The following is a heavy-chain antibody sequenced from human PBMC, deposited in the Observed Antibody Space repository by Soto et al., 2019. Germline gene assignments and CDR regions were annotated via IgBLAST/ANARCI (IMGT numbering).Heavy chain of an antibody. J-gene: IGHJ6*02. CDR3: TSGGKDTYYYYGMDV. V-gene: IGHV3-73*01. CDR2: IRSKANSYAT. Sequence: GGSLRLSCAASGFTFSGSAMHWVRQASGKGLEWVGRIRSKANSYATAYAASVKGRFTISRDDSKNTAYLQMNSLKTEDTAVYYCTSGGKDTYYYYGMDVWGQGTTVTVSS. CDR1: GFTFSGSA. D-gene: IGHD2-15*01.